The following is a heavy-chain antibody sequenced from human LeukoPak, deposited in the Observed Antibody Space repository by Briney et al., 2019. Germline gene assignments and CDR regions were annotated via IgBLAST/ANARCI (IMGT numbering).Heavy chain of an antibody. Sequence: SETLSLTCTVSGGSISSGYYYWSWIRQPPGKGLEWIGYIYYSGSTYYNPSLKSRVTISVDTSKNQFSLKLSSVTAADTAVYYCARETYYYGSGSYWNDAFDIWGQGTMVTVSS. V-gene: IGHV4-30-4*08. J-gene: IGHJ3*02. D-gene: IGHD3-10*01. CDR1: GGSISSGYYY. CDR2: IYYSGST. CDR3: ARETYYYGSGSYWNDAFDI.